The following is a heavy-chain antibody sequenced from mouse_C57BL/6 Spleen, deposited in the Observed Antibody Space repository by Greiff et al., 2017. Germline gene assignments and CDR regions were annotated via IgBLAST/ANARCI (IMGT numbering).Heavy chain of an antibody. CDR2: IYPRDGST. V-gene: IGHV1-85*01. Sequence: VHLVESGPELVKPGASVKLSCKASGYTFTSYDINWVKQRPGQGLAWIGWIYPRDGSTKYNEKFKGKATLTVDTSSSTAYMELHSLTSEDSAVYFCARSIYDYDGGFAYWGQGTLVTVSA. J-gene: IGHJ3*01. CDR1: GYTFTSYD. D-gene: IGHD2-4*01. CDR3: ARSIYDYDGGFAY.